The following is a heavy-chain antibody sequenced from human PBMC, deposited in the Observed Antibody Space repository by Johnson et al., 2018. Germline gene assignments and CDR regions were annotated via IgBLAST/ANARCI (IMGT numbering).Heavy chain of an antibody. Sequence: QVQLVESGAEVKTPGASVNVSCKASGYTFTTYYMHWVRQAPGPGLEWMGIINPSGGSTTYAQKFQGRVTMTRDTSTSPVDSELSSLRSEDTAVYYCARGGTGFAFDIWGQGTMVTGSS. CDR3: ARGGTGFAFDI. CDR1: GYTFTTYY. CDR2: INPSGGST. V-gene: IGHV1-46*01. J-gene: IGHJ3*02. D-gene: IGHD1/OR15-1a*01.